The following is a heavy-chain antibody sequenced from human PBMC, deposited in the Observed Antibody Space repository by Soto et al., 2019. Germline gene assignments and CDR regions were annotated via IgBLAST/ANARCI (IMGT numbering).Heavy chain of an antibody. CDR3: ARVLDSSSWYRKGDWFDP. CDR1: GGSISSYY. J-gene: IGHJ5*02. D-gene: IGHD6-13*01. Sequence: SETLSLTCTVSGGSISSYYWSWIRQPPGKGLEWIGYIYYSGSTNYNPSLKSRVTISVDTSKNQFSLKLSSVTAADTAVYYCARVLDSSSWYRKGDWFDPWGQGTLVTVSS. CDR2: IYYSGST. V-gene: IGHV4-59*01.